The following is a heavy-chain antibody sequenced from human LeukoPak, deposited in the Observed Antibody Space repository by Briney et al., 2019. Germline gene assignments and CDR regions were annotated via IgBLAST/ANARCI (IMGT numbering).Heavy chain of an antibody. CDR3: ARHSTTDETMTPFDY. Sequence: SETLSLTCTVSGGSISSSSYCWGWIRQPPGKGLEWIGSIYYSGSTYYNPSLKSRVTISVDTSKNQFSLKLSSVTAADTAVYYCARHSTTDETMTPFDYWGQGTLVTVSS. V-gene: IGHV4-39*01. D-gene: IGHD1-1*01. CDR2: IYYSGST. CDR1: GGSISSSSYC. J-gene: IGHJ4*02.